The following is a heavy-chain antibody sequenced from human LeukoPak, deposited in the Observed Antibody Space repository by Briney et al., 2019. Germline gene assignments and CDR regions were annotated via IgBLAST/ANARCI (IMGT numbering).Heavy chain of an antibody. D-gene: IGHD2-2*01. J-gene: IGHJ4*02. CDR3: AKAVRSDCSTTSCYVVGY. Sequence: GGSLRLSCAASGFTFSSYAMHWVRQAPGKGLEWVAVISYDGSNEYYADSVKGRFTISRDNSKNTLYLQMNSLRVEDTAVYYCAKAVRSDCSTTSCYVVGYWGQGALVTVSS. V-gene: IGHV3-30-3*01. CDR2: ISYDGSNE. CDR1: GFTFSSYA.